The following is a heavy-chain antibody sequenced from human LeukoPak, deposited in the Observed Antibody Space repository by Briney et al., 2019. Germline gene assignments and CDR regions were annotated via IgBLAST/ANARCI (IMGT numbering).Heavy chain of an antibody. J-gene: IGHJ3*02. D-gene: IGHD3-3*01. Sequence: GGSLRLSCVGSGFRFSDYYMSWIRQAPGKGLEWVSYISNDSVDKYYVDSVRGRFTISRDNAKKSMYLQMSGLRVEDTAVYYCARRDWVSGAVRAFDIWAQGTMVTVSS. CDR3: ARRDWVSGAVRAFDI. CDR2: ISNDSVDK. V-gene: IGHV3-11*04. CDR1: GFRFSDYY.